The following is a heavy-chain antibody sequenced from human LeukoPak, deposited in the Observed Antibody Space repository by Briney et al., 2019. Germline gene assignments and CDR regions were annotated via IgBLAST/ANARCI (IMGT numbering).Heavy chain of an antibody. CDR2: TNPNSGGT. D-gene: IGHD3-10*01. J-gene: IGHJ6*04. CDR3: ARYGFGELSSYGMDV. CDR1: GYTFTGYY. V-gene: IGHV1-2*04. Sequence: ASVKVSCKASGYTFTGYYMHRVRQAPGQGLEWMGWTNPNSGGTNYAQKFQGWVTMTRDTSISTAYMELSRLRSDDTAVYYCARYGFGELSSYGMDVWGKGTTVTVSS.